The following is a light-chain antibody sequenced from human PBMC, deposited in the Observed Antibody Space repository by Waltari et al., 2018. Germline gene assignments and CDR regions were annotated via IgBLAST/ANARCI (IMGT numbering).Light chain of an antibody. CDR3: HQYNNWPPGGT. V-gene: IGKV3-15*01. J-gene: IGKJ1*01. CDR2: TAS. CDR1: QSVGIN. Sequence: EIVMTQSPAPLSVSPVERATLPCRASQSVGINLAWYHQNPGQAPRLLISTASTRATGIPARFSGSGSGTEFTLTINSLQSEDSAIYYCHQYNNWPPGGTFGQGTKVELK.